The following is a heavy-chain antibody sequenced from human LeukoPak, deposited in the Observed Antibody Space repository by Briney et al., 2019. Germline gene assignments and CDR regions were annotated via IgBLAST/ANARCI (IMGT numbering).Heavy chain of an antibody. Sequence: PGGSLRLSCVVSGFSFSSYEMNWVRQPPGKGLEWIGEINHSGSTNYNPSLKSRVTISVDTSKNQFSLKLSSVTAADTAVYYCARAVAGYNWFDPWGQGTLVTVSS. V-gene: IGHV4-34*01. CDR3: ARAVAGYNWFDP. CDR2: INHSGST. CDR1: GFSFSSYE. J-gene: IGHJ5*02. D-gene: IGHD6-19*01.